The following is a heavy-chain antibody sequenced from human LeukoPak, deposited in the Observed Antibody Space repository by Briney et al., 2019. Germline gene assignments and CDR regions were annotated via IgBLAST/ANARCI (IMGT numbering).Heavy chain of an antibody. Sequence: GGSLRLSCAASGFIFSSYALSWVRQAPGKGLEWVSATSGNGAKTYYADSVKGRFTISRDNSKNTLYLQMNSLRVEDTAVYFCAGDFYSSSYYYYGMDVWGQGTTVTVSS. D-gene: IGHD6-6*01. CDR3: AGDFYSSSYYYYGMDV. J-gene: IGHJ6*02. V-gene: IGHV3-23*01. CDR2: TSGNGAKT. CDR1: GFIFSSYA.